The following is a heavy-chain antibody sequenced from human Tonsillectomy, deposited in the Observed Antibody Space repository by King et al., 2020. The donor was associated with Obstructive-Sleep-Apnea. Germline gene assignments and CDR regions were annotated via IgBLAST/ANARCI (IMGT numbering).Heavy chain of an antibody. V-gene: IGHV3-7*01. Sequence: VQLVESGGGLVQPGGSLRLSCAASGFSFSSEWMSWVRQAPGKGLEWVANINQDGSQKDYVDSVKGRCTISRDNAKNSLYLEMSGLRAEDTATYYCAVGALWGQGTLVTVSS. J-gene: IGHJ4*02. CDR2: INQDGSQK. CDR3: AVGAL. CDR1: GFSFSSEW. D-gene: IGHD4/OR15-4a*01.